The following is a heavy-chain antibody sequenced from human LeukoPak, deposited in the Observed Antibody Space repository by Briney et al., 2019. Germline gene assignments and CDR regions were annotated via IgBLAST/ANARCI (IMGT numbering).Heavy chain of an antibody. Sequence: ASVKVSCKASGYTFTSYDINWVRQATGQGLEWMGWMNPNSGNTGYAQKFQGRVTMTRNTSISTAYMELSSLRADDTAVYYCARDPESSSFDLWGRGALVTVSS. J-gene: IGHJ4*02. CDR3: ARDPESSSFDL. CDR2: MNPNSGNT. CDR1: GYTFTSYD. V-gene: IGHV1-8*01. D-gene: IGHD6-13*01.